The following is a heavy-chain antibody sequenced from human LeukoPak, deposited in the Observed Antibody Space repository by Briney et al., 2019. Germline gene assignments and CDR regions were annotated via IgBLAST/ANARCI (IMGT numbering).Heavy chain of an antibody. D-gene: IGHD6-13*01. CDR1: GFTFSRSA. J-gene: IGHJ4*02. CDR3: VKGRISEDGLDF. V-gene: IGHV3-23*01. CDR2: ISSSGNT. Sequence: GGSLRLSRAASGFTFSRSAMTWVRQTPGKGLDWVSSISSSGNTYYADSVKGQFTISRDNSKNMLYLQMNSLRAEDTAVYYCVKGRISEDGLDFWGQGTLVTVSS.